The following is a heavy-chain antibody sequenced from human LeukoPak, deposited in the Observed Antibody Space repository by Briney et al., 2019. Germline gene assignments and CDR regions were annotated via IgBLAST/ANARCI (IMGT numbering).Heavy chain of an antibody. Sequence: PSETLSLTCTVSGDSINGLDLWSWVRQPPGKGLEWIGEMYLSGTTHSNPSVKSRVTISIDKSKNQFFLNLSSATAADTAVYYCAGLVGRYSSGLYYYYFDYWGQGTLVTVSS. CDR3: AGLVGRYSSGLYYYYFDY. D-gene: IGHD3-22*01. V-gene: IGHV4-4*02. CDR2: MYLSGTT. CDR1: GDSINGLDL. J-gene: IGHJ4*02.